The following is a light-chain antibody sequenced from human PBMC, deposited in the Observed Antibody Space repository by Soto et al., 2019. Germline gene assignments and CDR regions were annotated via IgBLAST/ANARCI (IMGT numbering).Light chain of an antibody. CDR1: SSDVGGSNY. CDR2: DVS. V-gene: IGLV2-14*01. Sequence: QSALTQPASVSGSPGQSITISCTGTSSDVGGSNYVSWYQQHPGKAPKLMIYDVSNRPSGVSARFSGSKSGNTASLTISGLQTEDEADYYCGSYTSSRTLYVFGTGTKLTVL. CDR3: GSYTSSRTLYV. J-gene: IGLJ1*01.